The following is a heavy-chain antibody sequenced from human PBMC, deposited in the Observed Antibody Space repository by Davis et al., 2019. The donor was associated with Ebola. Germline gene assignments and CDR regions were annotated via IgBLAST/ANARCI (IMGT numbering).Heavy chain of an antibody. Sequence: AASVKVSCKASGYTFTSYGISWVRQAPGQGLEWMGWISAYNGNTNYAQKLQGRVTMTTDTSTSTAYMELRSLRSDDTAVYYCARDPPALMITFGGVIPNDYWGQGTLVTVSS. V-gene: IGHV1-18*04. CDR1: GYTFTSYG. D-gene: IGHD3-16*02. CDR3: ARDPPALMITFGGVIPNDY. CDR2: ISAYNGNT. J-gene: IGHJ4*02.